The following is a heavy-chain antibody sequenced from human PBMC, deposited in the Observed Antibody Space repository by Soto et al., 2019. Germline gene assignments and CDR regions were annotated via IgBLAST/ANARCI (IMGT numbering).Heavy chain of an antibody. CDR2: INHRGST. CDR3: ARRSRGYSYGSYCYYMDV. V-gene: IGHV4-34*01. J-gene: IGHJ6*03. CDR1: GGSFSGYY. D-gene: IGHD5-18*01. Sequence: SETRSLTCAVYGGSFSGYYWSWIRQPPGKGLEWIGEINHRGSTNYNPSPKSRVTISVATYKNQFSLKLSSVTAADTAVYYCARRSRGYSYGSYCYYMDVWGTGTTVPVSS.